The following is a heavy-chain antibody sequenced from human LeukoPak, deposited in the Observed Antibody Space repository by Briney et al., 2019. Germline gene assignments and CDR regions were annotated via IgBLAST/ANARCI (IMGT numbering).Heavy chain of an antibody. CDR1: GFTFDDYG. V-gene: IGHV3-20*04. Sequence: PGGSLRLSCAASGFTFDDYGMSWVRQAPGKGLEWVSGINWNGGSTGYADSVKGRFTISRDNAKNSLYLQMNSLRAEDTAVYYCAKDNTMVRGAVDYWGQGTLVTVSS. CDR3: AKDNTMVRGAVDY. J-gene: IGHJ4*02. CDR2: INWNGGST. D-gene: IGHD3-10*01.